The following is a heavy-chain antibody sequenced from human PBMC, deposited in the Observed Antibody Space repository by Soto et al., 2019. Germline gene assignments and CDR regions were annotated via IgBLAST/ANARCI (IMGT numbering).Heavy chain of an antibody. Sequence: SETLSLTCTVSGGSISSYYWSWIRQPPGKGLEWIGYIYYSGSTNYNPSLKSRVTISVDTSKNQFSLKLSSVTAADTAVYYCARAAYPGGYFDYWGQGTLVTVSS. CDR1: GGSISSYY. CDR3: ARAAYPGGYFDY. V-gene: IGHV4-59*01. J-gene: IGHJ4*02. D-gene: IGHD3-16*01. CDR2: IYYSGST.